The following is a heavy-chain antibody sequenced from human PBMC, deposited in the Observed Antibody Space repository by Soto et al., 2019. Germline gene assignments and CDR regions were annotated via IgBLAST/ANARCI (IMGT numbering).Heavy chain of an antibody. Sequence: QVQLQESGPGLVKPSETLSLTCTVSGGSVSSNYWSWIRQSAGEGLEWIGRTYTSGTTDYNPSLGGRVTISGDTPKHQFSRRMTSGAAADPAVYYWGREGAVPGGLDPWGKGILVTV. CDR3: GREGAVPGGLDP. D-gene: IGHD2-8*02. CDR2: TYTSGTT. V-gene: IGHV4-4*07. CDR1: GGSVSSNY. J-gene: IGHJ5*02.